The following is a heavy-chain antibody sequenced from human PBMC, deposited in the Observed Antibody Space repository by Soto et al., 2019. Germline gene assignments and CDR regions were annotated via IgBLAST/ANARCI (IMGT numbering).Heavy chain of an antibody. CDR1: GFTFSDYY. CDR3: ARDYRHLGYCSGGSCYPNWFDP. D-gene: IGHD2-15*01. Sequence: GGSLRLSCAASGFTFSDYYMSWIRQAPGKGLEWVSYISSSSSYTNYADSVKGRFTISRDNAKNSLYLQMNSLRAEDTAVYYCARDYRHLGYCSGGSCYPNWFDPWGQGTLVTVSS. J-gene: IGHJ5*02. CDR2: ISSSSSYT. V-gene: IGHV3-11*06.